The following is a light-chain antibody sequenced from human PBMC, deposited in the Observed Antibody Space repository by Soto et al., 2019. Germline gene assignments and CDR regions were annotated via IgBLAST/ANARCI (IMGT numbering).Light chain of an antibody. CDR2: GSS. V-gene: IGKV1-9*01. CDR3: QQTRSYPST. Sequence: IQLTQSPSSLSASVGDSVTITCRASQGIITYLAWYQQKPGKAPNLLIYGSSTLQSGVPLRFSGSGSGTDFTLTINSLHAEDFAIYYCQQTRSYPSTFGGGTKVDIK. CDR1: QGIITY. J-gene: IGKJ4*01.